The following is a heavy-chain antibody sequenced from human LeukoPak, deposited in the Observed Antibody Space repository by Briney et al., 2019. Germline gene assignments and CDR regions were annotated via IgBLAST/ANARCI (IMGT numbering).Heavy chain of an antibody. D-gene: IGHD6-19*01. CDR1: GFTFSSYA. J-gene: IGHJ4*02. Sequence: PGGSLRLSCAASGFTFSSYAMGWVRQAPGKGLEWVSAISGSADRTYYADSVKGRFTISRDNSKNTLYLQMNSLRAEDTAVYSCAKDQNRDSSGWIFDYWGQGTLVTVSS. CDR3: AKDQNRDSSGWIFDY. V-gene: IGHV3-23*01. CDR2: ISGSADRT.